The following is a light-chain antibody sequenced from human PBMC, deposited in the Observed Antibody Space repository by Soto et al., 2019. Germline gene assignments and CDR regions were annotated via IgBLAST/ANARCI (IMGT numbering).Light chain of an antibody. Sequence: EIVLTQSPGTLSFSPGERATLSCRASQSVSISYLAWYQQKPGQAPRLLISGASSRATGIPDRFSGSGSGTDFTLTITRLEPDDFALYFCQQYGGSPPTFGQGTKVEIK. J-gene: IGKJ1*01. CDR1: QSVSISY. V-gene: IGKV3-20*01. CDR3: QQYGGSPPT. CDR2: GAS.